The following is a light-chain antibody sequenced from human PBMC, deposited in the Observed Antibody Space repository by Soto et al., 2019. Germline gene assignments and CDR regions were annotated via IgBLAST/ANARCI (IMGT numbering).Light chain of an antibody. V-gene: IGKV3-11*01. CDR1: QSVSSY. Sequence: EIVLTQSPATLSLSPGERATLSCRASQSVSSYLAWYQQKPGQAPRLLIYDASNRATGIPARFSGSGSGTDFTLTISRLEPEDFAVYYCQKRSNWPPATFGQGTKVDI. J-gene: IGKJ1*01. CDR2: DAS. CDR3: QKRSNWPPAT.